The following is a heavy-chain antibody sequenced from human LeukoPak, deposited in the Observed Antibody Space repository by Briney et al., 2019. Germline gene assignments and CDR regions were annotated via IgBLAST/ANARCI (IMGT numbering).Heavy chain of an antibody. CDR2: ISSSSSFK. Sequence: PGGSLRLSCAASGFTFSSYSMNWVRQAPGKGLEWVSSISSSSSFKYYADSVKGRFTISRGNAKNSLFLQMNSLRAEDTAVYYCARETVIVGAAPWGQGTLVTVSS. V-gene: IGHV3-21*01. CDR3: ARETVIVGAAP. D-gene: IGHD1-26*01. CDR1: GFTFSSYS. J-gene: IGHJ5*02.